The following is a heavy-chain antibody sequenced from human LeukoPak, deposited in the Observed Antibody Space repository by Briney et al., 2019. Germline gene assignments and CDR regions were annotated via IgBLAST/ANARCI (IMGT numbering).Heavy chain of an antibody. Sequence: GGSLRLSCAASGFTFSRHWMSWVRQAPGKGLEWVANIKQDGSEKYYVDSVKGRFTISRDNAKNSLYLQMNSLRAEDTAVYYCARMTTATSFDYWGQGTLVTVSS. D-gene: IGHD4-17*01. CDR1: GFTFSRHW. CDR3: ARMTTATSFDY. J-gene: IGHJ4*02. V-gene: IGHV3-7*01. CDR2: IKQDGSEK.